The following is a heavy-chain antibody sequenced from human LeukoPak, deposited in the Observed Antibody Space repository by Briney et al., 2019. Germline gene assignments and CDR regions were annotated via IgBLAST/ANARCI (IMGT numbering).Heavy chain of an antibody. CDR2: ISSSSSTI. CDR1: GFTFSSYG. J-gene: IGHJ6*03. CDR3: ARGDKYYYYYYYMDV. V-gene: IGHV3-48*01. D-gene: IGHD1-26*01. Sequence: KPGGSLRLSCAASGFTFSSYGMNWVRQAPGKGLEWVSYISSSSSTIYYADSVKGRFTISRDNAKNSLYLQMNSLRAEDTAVYYCARGDKYYYYYYYMDVWGKGTTVTVSS.